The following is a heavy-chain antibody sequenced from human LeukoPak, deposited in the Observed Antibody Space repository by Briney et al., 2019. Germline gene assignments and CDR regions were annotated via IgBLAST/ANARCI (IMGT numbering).Heavy chain of an antibody. CDR3: ARAGYYYYYYMDV. Sequence: PSETLSLTCTVSGGSISSYYWSWIRQPPGKGLEWIGYIYYSGSTNYNPSLKSRVTISVDTSKNQFSLKLSPVTAADAAVYYCARAGYYYYYYMDVWGKGTTVTVSS. V-gene: IGHV4-59*01. D-gene: IGHD3-10*01. CDR1: GGSISSYY. J-gene: IGHJ6*03. CDR2: IYYSGST.